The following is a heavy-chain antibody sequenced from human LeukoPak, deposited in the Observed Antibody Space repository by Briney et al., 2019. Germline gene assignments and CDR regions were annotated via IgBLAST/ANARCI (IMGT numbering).Heavy chain of an antibody. CDR1: GFTVSSNY. V-gene: IGHV3-53*01. CDR2: IYSGGST. D-gene: IGHD3-22*01. CDR3: ARDRSHYYDSSGYYGY. Sequence: GGSLRLSCAASGFTVSSNYMSWVRQAPGKGLEWVSVIYSGGSTYYADSVKGRFTISRDNSKNTLYLQMNSLRAEDTAVYYCARDRSHYYDSSGYYGYWGQGTLVTVSS. J-gene: IGHJ4*02.